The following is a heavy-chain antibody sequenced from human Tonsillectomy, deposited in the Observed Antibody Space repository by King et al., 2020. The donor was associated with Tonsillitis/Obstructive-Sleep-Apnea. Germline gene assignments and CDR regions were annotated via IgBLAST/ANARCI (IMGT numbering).Heavy chain of an antibody. CDR3: AKAPDRGRYFDWLFSRNAFDI. CDR1: GFTFDDYA. V-gene: IGHV3-43*02. D-gene: IGHD3-9*01. CDR2: ISGDGGST. Sequence: VQLVESGGGVVQPGGSLRLSCAASGFTFDDYAMHWVRHAPGKGLEWVSLISGDGGSTYYADSVKGRFTISRDNSKNSLYLQMNSLRTEDTALYYCAKAPDRGRYFDWLFSRNAFDIWGQGTMVTVSS. J-gene: IGHJ3*02.